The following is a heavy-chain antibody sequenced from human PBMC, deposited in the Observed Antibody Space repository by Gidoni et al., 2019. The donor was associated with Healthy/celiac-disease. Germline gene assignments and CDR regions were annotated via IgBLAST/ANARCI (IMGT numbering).Heavy chain of an antibody. V-gene: IGHV3-30*03. CDR2: ISYDGSNK. CDR1: GFTFSSYG. J-gene: IGHJ4*02. CDR3: ATLEISRVQGEQGRGDYYFDY. Sequence: QVQLVASGGGVVQPGRALRLSWAASGFTFSSYGMHWVRQAPGKGLEWVAVISYDGSNKYYADSVKGRFTISRDNSKNTLYLQMNSLRAEDTAVYYCATLEISRVQGEQGRGDYYFDYWGQGTLVTVSS. D-gene: IGHD6-19*01.